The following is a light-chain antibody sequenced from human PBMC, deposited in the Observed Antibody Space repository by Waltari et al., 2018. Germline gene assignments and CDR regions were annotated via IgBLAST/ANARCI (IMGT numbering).Light chain of an antibody. J-gene: IGKJ1*01. CDR1: QRLVFSDGITY. CDR3: QQYYSAPT. V-gene: IGKV4-1*01. Sequence: IVMSQSPVSLPVTLGQSASISCWSNQRLVFSDGITYLAWYQQKPGQPPKLLICWASIRESGVPDRFSGSGSGTDFTLTISSLQAEDVAVYYCQQYYSAPTFGQGTKVEIK. CDR2: WAS.